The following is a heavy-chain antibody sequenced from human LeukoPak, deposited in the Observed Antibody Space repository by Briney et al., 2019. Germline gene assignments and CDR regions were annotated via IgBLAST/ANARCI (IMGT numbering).Heavy chain of an antibody. V-gene: IGHV1-8*01. J-gene: IGHJ4*02. CDR2: MNPNRGNT. D-gene: IGHD6-13*01. CDR1: GYTFTSYD. Sequence: ASVTVSCKASGYTFTSYDINWVRQAAGQGLEWMGWMNPNRGNTGYAQKFQGRVTMTRNTSISTACMELSSLRSEDTAVYYCARSLMSSSCPDYWGQGTLVTVSS. CDR3: ARSLMSSSCPDY.